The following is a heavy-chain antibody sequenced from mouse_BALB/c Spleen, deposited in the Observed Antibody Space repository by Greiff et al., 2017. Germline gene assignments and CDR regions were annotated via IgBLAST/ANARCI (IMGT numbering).Heavy chain of an antibody. CDR2: IRNKANGYTT. CDR3: ARDDY. V-gene: IGHV7-3*02. J-gene: IGHJ2*01. CDR1: GFTFTDYY. Sequence: EVKVEESGGGLVQPGGSLRLSCATSGFTFTDYYMSWVRQPPGKALEWLGFIRNKANGYTTEYSASVKGRFTISRDNSQSILYLQMNTLRAEDSATYYCARDDYWGQGTTLTVSS.